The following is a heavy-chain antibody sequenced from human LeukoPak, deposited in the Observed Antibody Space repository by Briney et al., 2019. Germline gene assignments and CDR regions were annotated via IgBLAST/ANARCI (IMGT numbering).Heavy chain of an antibody. CDR3: ARGRGYCSGGSCYRSRWFDP. D-gene: IGHD2-15*01. Sequence: SETLSLTCAVYGGSFSGYHWSWIRQPPGKGLEWIGEINHSGSTNYNPSLKSRVTISVDTSKNQSSLKLSSVTAADTAVYYCARGRGYCSGGSCYRSRWFDPWGQGTLVTVSS. V-gene: IGHV4-34*01. J-gene: IGHJ5*02. CDR1: GGSFSGYH. CDR2: INHSGST.